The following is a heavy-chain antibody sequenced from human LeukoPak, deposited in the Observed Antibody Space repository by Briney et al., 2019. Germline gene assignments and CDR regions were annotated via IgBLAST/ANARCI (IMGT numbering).Heavy chain of an antibody. J-gene: IGHJ4*02. CDR1: GYTFNSYG. CDR3: ARDGRFEYSHFYYFDF. V-gene: IGHV1-18*01. CDR2: SSVYNGVT. D-gene: IGHD6-6*01. Sequence: ASVKVSCKASGYTFNSYGISWVRQVPGQGLEWMGWSSVYNGVTRYAQKFQGRVTVATDKSTTTAYLELTNLRSDDTAIYSCARDGRFEYSHFYYFDFWGQGTLVTVSS.